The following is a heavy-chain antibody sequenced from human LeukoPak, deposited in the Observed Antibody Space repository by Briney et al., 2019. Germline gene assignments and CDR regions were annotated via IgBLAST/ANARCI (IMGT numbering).Heavy chain of an antibody. J-gene: IGHJ4*02. CDR3: ARHQSYGSATYYAPFDY. Sequence: SETLSLTCTISGGSVSSSSYYWGWIRQPPGKGLEWIGSIYYSGSTEYNPSLKSRVTISVDTSRNQFSLKLSSVTAADTAVYYCARHQSYGSATYYAPFDYWGQGTLVTVSS. CDR2: IYYSGST. CDR1: GGSVSSSSYY. V-gene: IGHV4-39*01. D-gene: IGHD3-10*01.